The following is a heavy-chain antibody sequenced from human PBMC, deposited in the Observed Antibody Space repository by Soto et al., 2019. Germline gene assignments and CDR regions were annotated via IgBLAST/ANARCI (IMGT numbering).Heavy chain of an antibody. D-gene: IGHD2-15*01. CDR1: GGTFSSYA. CDR2: IIPMFGTT. V-gene: IGHV1-69*13. CDR3: ARVYCSGGSCYPLFGMDV. J-gene: IGHJ6*02. Sequence: ASVKVSCKASGGTFSSYAISWVRQAPGQGLEWMGGIIPMFGTTNYAQKFQGRVTITADESTSTAYMELSSLRSEDTAVYYCARVYCSGGSCYPLFGMDVWGQGTTVTVSS.